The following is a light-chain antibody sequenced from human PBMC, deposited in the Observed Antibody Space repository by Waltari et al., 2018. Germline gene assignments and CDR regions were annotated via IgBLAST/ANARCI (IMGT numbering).Light chain of an antibody. CDR3: QQYNNWPPDLT. J-gene: IGKJ3*01. V-gene: IGKV3-15*01. CDR1: QSVSSN. CDR2: GAS. Sequence: IVMTQSPATLSVSPGERATLSCRASQSVSSNLAWYQQKPGQAPRLLIYGASTRATGIPARFSGSGSGTECTLTISSLQSEDFAVYYCQQYNNWPPDLTFGPGTKVDIK.